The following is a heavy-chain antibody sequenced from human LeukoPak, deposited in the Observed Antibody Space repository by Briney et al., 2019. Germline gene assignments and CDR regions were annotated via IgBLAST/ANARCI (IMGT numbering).Heavy chain of an antibody. V-gene: IGHV1-69*02. J-gene: IGHJ5*02. CDR1: GGTFSSYT. CDR2: IIPILGIA. Sequence: RASVKVSCKASGGTFSSYTISWVRQAPGQGLEWMGRIIPILGIANYAQKFQGRVTITADKSTSTAYMELRSLRSDDTAVYYCARITYDFWSGYYMPDDPWGQGTLVTVSS. CDR3: ARITYDFWSGYYMPDDP. D-gene: IGHD3-3*01.